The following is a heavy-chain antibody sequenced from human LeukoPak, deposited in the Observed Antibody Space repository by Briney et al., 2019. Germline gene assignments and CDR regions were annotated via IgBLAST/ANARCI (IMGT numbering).Heavy chain of an antibody. CDR3: ARVRGGYCSSTSCSLGFGAFDI. CDR1: GFTFSSYW. J-gene: IGHJ3*02. D-gene: IGHD2-2*01. CDR2: IKQDGSEK. Sequence: GGSLRLSCVASGFTFSSYWMTWVRQTPGKGLEWVANIKQDGSEKDYVDSVKGRFTISRDNAKNSLYLQMNSLRAEDTAVYYCARVRGGYCSSTSCSLGFGAFDIWGQGTMVTVSS. V-gene: IGHV3-7*03.